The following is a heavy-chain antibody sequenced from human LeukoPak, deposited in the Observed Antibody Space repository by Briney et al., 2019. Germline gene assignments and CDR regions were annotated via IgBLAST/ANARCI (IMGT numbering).Heavy chain of an antibody. CDR2: ISSSSSYI. V-gene: IGHV3-21*04. J-gene: IGHJ4*02. Sequence: GGSLRLSCAASGFTFSTYSMNWVRQAPGKGLEWVSSISSSSSYIYYADSVRGRFTISRDNAKNSLYLQMNSLRAEDTALYYCAREKDSSSLGNSFDYWGQGTLVTVSS. D-gene: IGHD6-6*01. CDR1: GFTFSTYS. CDR3: AREKDSSSLGNSFDY.